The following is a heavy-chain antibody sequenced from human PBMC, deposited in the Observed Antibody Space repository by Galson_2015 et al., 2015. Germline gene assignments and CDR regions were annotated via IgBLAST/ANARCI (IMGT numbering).Heavy chain of an antibody. Sequence: SVKVSCKASGGTFSSYAISWVRQAPGQGLEWMGGIISIFGTANYAQKFQGRVTITADESTSTAYMELSGLRSEDTAVYYCAREGRYCSGGSCYESPFDYWGQGTLVTVSS. D-gene: IGHD2-15*01. V-gene: IGHV1-69*13. J-gene: IGHJ4*02. CDR2: IISIFGTA. CDR3: AREGRYCSGGSCYESPFDY. CDR1: GGTFSSYA.